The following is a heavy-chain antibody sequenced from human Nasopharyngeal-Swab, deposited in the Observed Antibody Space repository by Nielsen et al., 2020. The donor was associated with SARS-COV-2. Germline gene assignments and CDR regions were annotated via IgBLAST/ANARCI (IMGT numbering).Heavy chain of an antibody. CDR3: ARGHGVWFGEPDNWFDP. D-gene: IGHD3-10*01. V-gene: IGHV3-48*03. J-gene: IGHJ5*02. Sequence: GESLKISCAASGFTFSSYEMSWVRQAPGKGQEWVSYISSSGSTIYYADSVKGRFTISRDKAKNSLYLQMNSLRAEDTAVYYCARGHGVWFGEPDNWFDPWGQGTLVTVSS. CDR2: ISSSGSTI. CDR1: GFTFSSYE.